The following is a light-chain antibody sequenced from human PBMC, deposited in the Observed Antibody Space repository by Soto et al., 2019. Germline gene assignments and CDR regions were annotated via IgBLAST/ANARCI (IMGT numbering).Light chain of an antibody. CDR3: QQSYSPPFT. V-gene: IGKV1-39*01. CDR2: GAS. Sequence: DIQMTQSPSSLSASVGDRVTITCRPSQSISSFLNWYQQKSGKAPKLLIYGASFLKSGVPSRFSGSGSGTFFTPTISRLQPENVATYYYQQSYSPPFTFGRGTKLEIK. J-gene: IGKJ2*01. CDR1: QSISSF.